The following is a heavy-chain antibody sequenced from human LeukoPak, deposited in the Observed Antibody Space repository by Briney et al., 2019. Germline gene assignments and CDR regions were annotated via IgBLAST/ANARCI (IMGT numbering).Heavy chain of an antibody. J-gene: IGHJ6*02. CDR1: GYTFTCYY. Sequence: ASVKVSCKASGYTFTCYYMHWVRQAPGQGLEWMGWINPNSGGTNYAQKFQGRVTMTRDTSISTAYMELSRLRSDDTAVYYCARERRSSSGYYYYYGMDVWGQGTTVTVSS. CDR3: ARERRSSSGYYYYYGMDV. CDR2: INPNSGGT. V-gene: IGHV1-2*02. D-gene: IGHD6-6*01.